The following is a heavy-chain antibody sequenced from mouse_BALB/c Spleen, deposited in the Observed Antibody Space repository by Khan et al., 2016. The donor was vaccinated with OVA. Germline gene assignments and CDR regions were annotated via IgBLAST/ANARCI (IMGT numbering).Heavy chain of an antibody. CDR1: GYTFTTAG. CDR3: ARGGDAYYRNDGGAMDY. V-gene: IGHV9-4*02. CDR2: INTHSGVP. Sequence: QIQLVQSGPELKKPGETVRISCKASGYTFTTAGIQWVQKMPGKGLKWIGWINTHSGVPKYAEDFKGRFAFSLEISVSTAYLQITNLKNEDTATDVWARGGDAYYRNDGGAMDYWGQGTSVTVSS. D-gene: IGHD2-14*01. J-gene: IGHJ4*01.